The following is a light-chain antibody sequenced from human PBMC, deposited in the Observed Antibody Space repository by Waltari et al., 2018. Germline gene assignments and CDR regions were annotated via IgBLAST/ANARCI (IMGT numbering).Light chain of an antibody. J-gene: IGKJ4*01. Sequence: PGERATLSCKASQNVSFNLAWYQKKPDQAPRLLIYGASTRATGIPATFSASGSGTDFTLTISSLRSEDFAVYFCQQYNYWPTFGGGTKIEIK. CDR2: GAS. CDR3: QQYNYWPT. CDR1: QNVSFN. V-gene: IGKV3-15*01.